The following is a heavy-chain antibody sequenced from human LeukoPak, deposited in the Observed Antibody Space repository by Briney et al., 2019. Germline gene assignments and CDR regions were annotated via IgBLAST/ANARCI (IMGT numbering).Heavy chain of an antibody. J-gene: IGHJ4*02. V-gene: IGHV4-59*12. CDR3: ARDDYGFVY. CDR1: GGSISSYY. D-gene: IGHD4-17*01. CDR2: IYYSGST. Sequence: SETLSLTCTVSGGSISSYYWSWIRQPPGKGLEWIGYIYYSGSTNYNPSLKSRVTISVDTSKNQFSLKLSSVTAADTAVYYCARDDYGFVYWGQGTLVTVSS.